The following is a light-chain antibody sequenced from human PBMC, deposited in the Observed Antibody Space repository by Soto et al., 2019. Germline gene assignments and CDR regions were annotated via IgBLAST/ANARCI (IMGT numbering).Light chain of an antibody. J-gene: IGLJ1*01. V-gene: IGLV2-14*01. CDR3: SSYSESDTTV. CDR2: EVN. CDR1: SSDVGAYIY. Sequence: QSVLTQPASVSGSPGQSITISCGGTSSDVGAYIYVSWYQQYPGKAPKLIIYEVNNRPSGVSGRFSGSKSDTTAFLTISGLQAEDEADYYCSSYSESDTTVFGYGTKVTV.